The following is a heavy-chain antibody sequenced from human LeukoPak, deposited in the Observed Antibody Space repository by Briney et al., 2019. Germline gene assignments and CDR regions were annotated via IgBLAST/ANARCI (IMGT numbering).Heavy chain of an antibody. CDR3: ARRSTYYYDSSGYYDY. V-gene: IGHV3-7*01. J-gene: IGHJ4*02. CDR1: GFTFSSYW. D-gene: IGHD3-22*01. CDR2: IKQDGSEK. Sequence: GGSLRLSCAASGFTFSSYWMSWVRQAPGKGLEWVANIKQDGSEKYYVDSVKGRFTISRDNAKNTLYLQMNGLRAEDTDVYYCARRSTYYYDSSGYYDYWGQGTLVTVSS.